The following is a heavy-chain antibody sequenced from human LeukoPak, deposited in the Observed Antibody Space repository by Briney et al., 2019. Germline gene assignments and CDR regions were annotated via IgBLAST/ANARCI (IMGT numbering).Heavy chain of an antibody. CDR3: TSRIAAAGTGYAFDI. V-gene: IGHV3-73*01. Sequence: GGSLRLSCAASGFTFSGSAMHWVRQASGKGLEWDGRIGSKANSYATAYAASVKGRFTISRDDSKNTAYLQMNSLKTEDTAVYYCTSRIAAAGTGYAFDIWGQGTMVTVSS. CDR1: GFTFSGSA. D-gene: IGHD6-13*01. CDR2: IGSKANSYAT. J-gene: IGHJ3*02.